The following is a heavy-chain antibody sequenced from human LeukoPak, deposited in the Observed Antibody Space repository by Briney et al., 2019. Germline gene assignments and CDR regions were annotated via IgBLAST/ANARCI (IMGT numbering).Heavy chain of an antibody. CDR3: ARGAQFGDKGSFDY. V-gene: IGHV1-46*01. J-gene: IGHJ4*02. D-gene: IGHD4-17*01. CDR1: GYTFTGYY. Sequence: GASVKVSCKASGYTFTGYYIHWMRQAPGQGLEWMGIINPGRGSTSYTQKFQDRITLTRDTSTGTVYMELNSLRYEDTAVYYCARGAQFGDKGSFDYWGQGTLVTVSS. CDR2: INPGRGST.